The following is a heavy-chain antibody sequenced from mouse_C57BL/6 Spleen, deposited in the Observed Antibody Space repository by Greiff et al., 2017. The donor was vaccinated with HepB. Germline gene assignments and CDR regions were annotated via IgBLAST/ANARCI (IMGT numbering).Heavy chain of an antibody. CDR2: IDPSDSYT. J-gene: IGHJ2*01. CDR1: GYTFTSYW. V-gene: IGHV1-59*01. Sequence: QVQLQQPGAELVRPGTSVKLSCKASGYTFTSYWMHWVKQRPGQGLEWIGVIDPSDSYTNYNQKFKGKATLTVDTSSSKAYMQLSSLTSEDSAVYYCAVLCQMEYYFDYWGQGTTLTVSS. D-gene: IGHD1-1*02. CDR3: AVLCQMEYYFDY.